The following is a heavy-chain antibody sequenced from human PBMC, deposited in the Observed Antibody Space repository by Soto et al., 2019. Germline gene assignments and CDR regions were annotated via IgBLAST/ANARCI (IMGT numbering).Heavy chain of an antibody. V-gene: IGHV1-3*01. CDR2: INAGNGNT. D-gene: IGHD3-3*01. CDR1: GYTFTSYA. J-gene: IGHJ5*02. CDR3: ARSHLEWLYSWFDP. Sequence: ASVKVSCKASGYTFTSYAMHWVRQAPGQRLEWMGWINAGNGNTKYSQKFQGRVTITRDTSASTAYMELSSLRSEDTAVYYCARSHLEWLYSWFDPWGQGTLVTVSS.